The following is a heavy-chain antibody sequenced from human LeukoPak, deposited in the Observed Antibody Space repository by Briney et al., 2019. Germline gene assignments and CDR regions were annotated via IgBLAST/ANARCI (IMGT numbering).Heavy chain of an antibody. CDR1: GFTFSIYA. CDR2: ISGSGGST. J-gene: IGHJ4*02. D-gene: IGHD2-2*01. Sequence: PGGSLRLSCAASGFTFSIYAMSWVRQAPGKGLEWVSAISGSGGSTYYADSVKGRFTISRDNSKNTLYLQMNSLRAEDTAVYYCAKRGCDTTTCSYYFDYWGRGTLVTVSS. V-gene: IGHV3-23*01. CDR3: AKRGCDTTTCSYYFDY.